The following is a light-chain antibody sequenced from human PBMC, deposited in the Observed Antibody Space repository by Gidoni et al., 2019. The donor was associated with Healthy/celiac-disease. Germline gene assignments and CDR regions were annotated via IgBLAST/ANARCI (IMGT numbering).Light chain of an antibody. CDR1: QSISSY. CDR3: QQSYSTPSRT. J-gene: IGKJ5*01. CDR2: AAS. Sequence: DIQMTQSPSSLSASVGDRVTITCRASQSISSYLNWYQQKPGKAPKLLIYAASSLQSGVPSRFSGSGSGTDFTLTISSLKPEDFATYYCQQSYSTPSRTFGQGTRLEIK. V-gene: IGKV1-39*01.